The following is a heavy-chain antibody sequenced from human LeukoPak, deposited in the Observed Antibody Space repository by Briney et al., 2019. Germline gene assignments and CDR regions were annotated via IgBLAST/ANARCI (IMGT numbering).Heavy chain of an antibody. Sequence: SVTVSCKASGGTFISYAIGWVRQAPGQGLEWMGGIIPIFGTANYAQKFQGRVTITADKSTSTAYMELSSLRSEDTAVYYCASLPGPPLLDAFDIWGQGTMVTVSS. CDR1: GGTFISYA. CDR2: IIPIFGTA. J-gene: IGHJ3*02. CDR3: ASLPGPPLLDAFDI. V-gene: IGHV1-69*06. D-gene: IGHD2-15*01.